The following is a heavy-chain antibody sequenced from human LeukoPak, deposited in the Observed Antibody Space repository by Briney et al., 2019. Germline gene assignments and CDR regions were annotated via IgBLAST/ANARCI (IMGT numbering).Heavy chain of an antibody. CDR3: ARDFAREFTIDY. V-gene: IGHV3-33*01. CDR1: GFNFVGYG. D-gene: IGHD3-10*01. Sequence: PGGSLRLSCAPSGFNFVGYGMHWVRQAPGKGLEWVALIWYDGSKQYYAESVKGRFAISRDNSKNTLYLQMNSLRAEDTAVYYCARDFAREFTIDYWGQGTLVTVSS. CDR2: IWYDGSKQ. J-gene: IGHJ4*02.